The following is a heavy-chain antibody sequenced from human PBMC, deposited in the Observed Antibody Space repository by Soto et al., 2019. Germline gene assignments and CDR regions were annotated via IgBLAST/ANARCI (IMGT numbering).Heavy chain of an antibody. J-gene: IGHJ4*02. V-gene: IGHV1-18*01. Sequence: QVQLVQSGAEVKKPGASVKVSCKASGYTFTSYGISWVRQAPGQGFEWMGWISAYNGNTNYAQKLQGRVTMTTDTSTSTAYMELRSLRSDDTAVYYCARDCSSTSCYVGPDIWGQGTLVTVSS. D-gene: IGHD2-2*01. CDR3: ARDCSSTSCYVGPDI. CDR2: ISAYNGNT. CDR1: GYTFTSYG.